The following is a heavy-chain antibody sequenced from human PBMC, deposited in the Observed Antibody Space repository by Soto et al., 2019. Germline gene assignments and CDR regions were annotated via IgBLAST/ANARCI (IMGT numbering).Heavy chain of an antibody. CDR3: AKKYCTTTSCNNDSDTRHHAIPVTVQ. Sequence: SETLSLTCTVSGGSVSSSYWTWIRQPPGKGLEWIGYLYKSGSTNYNPSLKGRVTISVDTSKNQFSLRLSSVTAADTAVYYCAKKYCTTTSCNNDSDTRHHAIPVTVQ. J-gene: IGHJ1*01. D-gene: IGHD2-2*01. CDR1: GGSVSSSY. CDR2: LYKSGST. V-gene: IGHV4-59*02.